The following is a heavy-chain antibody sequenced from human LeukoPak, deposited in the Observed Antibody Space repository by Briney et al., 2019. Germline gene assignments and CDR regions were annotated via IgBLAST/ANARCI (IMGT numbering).Heavy chain of an antibody. Sequence: PSETLSLTCTVSGGSVSSVSHYWSWIRQPPGKGLEWIGYIYYSGSTNYNPSLKSRVTISVDTSKNQFSLKLSSMTAADTAVYYCARGDYYDSSGYYYGTQYYFDYWGQGTLVTVSS. CDR2: IYYSGST. J-gene: IGHJ4*02. CDR3: ARGDYYDSSGYYYGTQYYFDY. V-gene: IGHV4-61*01. D-gene: IGHD3-22*01. CDR1: GGSVSSVSHY.